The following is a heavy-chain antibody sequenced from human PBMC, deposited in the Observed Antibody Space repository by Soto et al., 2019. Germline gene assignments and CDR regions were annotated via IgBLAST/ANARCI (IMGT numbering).Heavy chain of an antibody. J-gene: IGHJ3*02. CDR2: IYYSGST. V-gene: IGHV4-59*08. CDR3: ARRYGSFYDI. Sequence: QVQLQESGPGLVKPSETLSLTCTVSGGSISSYYWSWIRQPPGKGLEWIGYIYYSGSTNYNPSLKSRVTISVDTSKNQFSLKLSSVTAADTAVYYCARRYGSFYDIWGQGTMVTVCS. D-gene: IGHD3-10*01. CDR1: GGSISSYY.